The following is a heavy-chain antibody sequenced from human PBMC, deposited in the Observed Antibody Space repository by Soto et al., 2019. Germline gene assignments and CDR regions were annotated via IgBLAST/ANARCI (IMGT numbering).Heavy chain of an antibody. CDR2: IWYDGSNK. CDR1: GFTFSSYG. CDR3: AKDHDGGSSGTLV. D-gene: IGHD2-15*01. Sequence: QVQLVESGGGVVQPGRSLRLSCAASGFTFSSYGMHWVRQAPGKGLEWVAVIWYDGSNKYYADSVKGRVTISRDNSKNTPYLQMNRLRAGDTAVYYCAKDHDGGSSGTLVWGQGTLVTVSS. V-gene: IGHV3-33*06. J-gene: IGHJ4*02.